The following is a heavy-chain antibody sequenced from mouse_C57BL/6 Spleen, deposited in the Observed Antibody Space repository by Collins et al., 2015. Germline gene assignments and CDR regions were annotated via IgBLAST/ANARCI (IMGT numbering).Heavy chain of an antibody. CDR1: GYTFSSYW. Sequence: QVQLQQSGAELMKPGASVKISCKATGYTFSSYWIEWVKQRPGHGLEWIGEILPGSGSTNYNEKFKGKATFTADTSSNTAYMQLSSLTSEDSAVYYCASGTTVDYFDYWGQGTTLTVSS. D-gene: IGHD1-1*01. CDR3: ASGTTVDYFDY. V-gene: IGHV1-9*01. J-gene: IGHJ2*01. CDR2: ILPGSGST.